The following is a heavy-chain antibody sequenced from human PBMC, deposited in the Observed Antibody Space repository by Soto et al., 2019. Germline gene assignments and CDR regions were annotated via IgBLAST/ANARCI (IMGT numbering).Heavy chain of an antibody. V-gene: IGHV1-18*04. Sequence: QIQLVQSGAEVKKPGASVNVSCKASGYTFTTYGITWVRQAPGQGLEWMGWISAYTGVTNYAQNFRDRLTLTTDTSTTTAYMELRSLRSGDTAVYYCARDLGWNDVVFDNWGQGTLVSVSS. CDR3: ARDLGWNDVVFDN. J-gene: IGHJ4*02. D-gene: IGHD1-1*01. CDR1: GYTFTTYG. CDR2: ISAYTGVT.